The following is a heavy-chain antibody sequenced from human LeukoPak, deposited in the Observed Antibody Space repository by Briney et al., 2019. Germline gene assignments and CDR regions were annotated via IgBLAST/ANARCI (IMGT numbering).Heavy chain of an antibody. CDR3: ARDLDFSYYFDY. Sequence: PGGSLRLSCAASGFTFSDYYMSWIRQAPGKGLEWVSYISSSGSTMYYADSVKGRFTISRDNAKNSLYLQMNSLRAEDTAVYYCARDLDFSYYFDYWGQGTLVTVSS. J-gene: IGHJ4*02. V-gene: IGHV3-11*01. CDR2: ISSSGSTM. D-gene: IGHD6-6*01. CDR1: GFTFSDYY.